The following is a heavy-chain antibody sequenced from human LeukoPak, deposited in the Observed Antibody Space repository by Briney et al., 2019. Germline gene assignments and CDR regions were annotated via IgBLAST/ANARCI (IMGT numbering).Heavy chain of an antibody. CDR2: IYYTGTT. CDR1: GGSLSGHY. J-gene: IGHJ1*01. V-gene: IGHV4-59*11. Sequence: SETLSLTCTVGGGSLSGHYWGWIRQPPGKGLELVGHIYYTGTTFYNPSLSSRVTITLDTSRNQFSLRLTSVIAADTAVYYCARFSWGCSTASCYLTNWGQGALVTVSS. D-gene: IGHD2-2*01. CDR3: ARFSWGCSTASCYLTN.